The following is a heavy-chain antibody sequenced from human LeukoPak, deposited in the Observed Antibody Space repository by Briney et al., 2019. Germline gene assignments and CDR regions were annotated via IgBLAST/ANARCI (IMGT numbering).Heavy chain of an antibody. Sequence: NTSETLSLTCTVSGGSINYYYWGWIRQPPGKGLEWIGYIHYSGTTNYNPSLKSRVTISVDTSKNQFSLKLNSVTAADTAVYYCARDHGLGMDVWGQGTAVTVPS. V-gene: IGHV4-59*01. CDR2: IHYSGTT. CDR1: GGSINYYY. D-gene: IGHD3/OR15-3a*01. CDR3: ARDHGLGMDV. J-gene: IGHJ6*02.